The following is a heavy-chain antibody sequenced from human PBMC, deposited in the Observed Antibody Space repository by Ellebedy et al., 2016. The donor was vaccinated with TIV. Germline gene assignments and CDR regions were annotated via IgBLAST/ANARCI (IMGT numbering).Heavy chain of an antibody. Sequence: MPSETLSLTCTVSGGSISSNYWDWIRQPPGKGLEWIGYIYNSVITNYNPSLKSRVTMSLDTSKRQLSLKLRSVTAADTAVYYCARRYSGSSYHYFDYWGQGTLVTVSS. J-gene: IGHJ4*02. V-gene: IGHV4-59*08. CDR2: IYNSVIT. D-gene: IGHD1-26*01. CDR3: ARRYSGSSYHYFDY. CDR1: GGSISSNY.